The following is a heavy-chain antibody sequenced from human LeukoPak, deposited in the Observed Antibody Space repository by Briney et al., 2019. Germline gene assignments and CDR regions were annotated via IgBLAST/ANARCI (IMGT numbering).Heavy chain of an antibody. J-gene: IGHJ5*02. Sequence: PSETLSLTCAVYGGSFSGYYWSWIRQPPGEGLEWIGEINHSGSTNYNPSLKSRVTISVDTSKNQFSLKPSSVTAADTAVYYCARGRQQLRPSRANWFDPWGQGTLVTVSS. CDR3: ARGRQQLRPSRANWFDP. D-gene: IGHD6-13*01. CDR1: GGSFSGYY. CDR2: INHSGST. V-gene: IGHV4-34*01.